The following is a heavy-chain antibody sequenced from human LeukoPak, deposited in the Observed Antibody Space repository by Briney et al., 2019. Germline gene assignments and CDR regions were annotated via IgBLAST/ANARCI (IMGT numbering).Heavy chain of an antibody. Sequence: KPSETLSLTCTVSGGSISSYYWSWIRQPPGKGLEWIGYIYYSGSTNYNPSLKSPVTISVDTSKNQFSLKLSSETAADTAVYDGANSNGYGLIDIWGQGTMVTVSS. J-gene: IGHJ3*02. D-gene: IGHD3-22*01. CDR3: ANSNGYGLIDI. CDR1: GGSISSYY. CDR2: IYYSGST. V-gene: IGHV4-59*01.